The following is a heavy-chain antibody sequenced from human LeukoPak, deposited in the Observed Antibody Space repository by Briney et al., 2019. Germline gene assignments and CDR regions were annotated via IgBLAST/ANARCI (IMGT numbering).Heavy chain of an antibody. D-gene: IGHD3-22*01. CDR1: GFTFSSYG. Sequence: PGGSLRLSCAPSGFTFSSYGMYWVRQAPGKGLEWVAVIWNDGSNKYYADSVKGRFTISRDNSKNTLYLQMNSLRAEDTAVYYCARIHSLYYYDSSGYGAFDIWGQGTMVTVSS. CDR3: ARIHSLYYYDSSGYGAFDI. CDR2: IWNDGSNK. J-gene: IGHJ3*02. V-gene: IGHV3-33*01.